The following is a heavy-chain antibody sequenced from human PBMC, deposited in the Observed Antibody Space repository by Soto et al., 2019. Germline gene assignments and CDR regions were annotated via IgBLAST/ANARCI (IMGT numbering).Heavy chain of an antibody. Sequence: QMQLVQSGPEVKKPGTSVKVSCKASGFTFTNSAVQWVRQARGQRLEWIGWIVVGSGNTNYAQMFHERVTITRDMSTTTAYMELSSLRSEDTAVYYCATDKGDSYGYGNYWGQGTLVTVSS. D-gene: IGHD5-18*01. CDR2: IVVGSGNT. V-gene: IGHV1-58*01. CDR3: ATDKGDSYGYGNY. CDR1: GFTFTNSA. J-gene: IGHJ4*02.